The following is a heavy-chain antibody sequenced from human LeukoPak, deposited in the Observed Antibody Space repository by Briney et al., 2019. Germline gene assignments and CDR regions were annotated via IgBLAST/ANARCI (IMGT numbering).Heavy chain of an antibody. V-gene: IGHV1-18*01. CDR1: GYTFTSYG. Sequence: ASVKVSCKASGYTFTSYGISWVRQAPGQGLEWMGWISAYNGNTNYAQKLQGRVTMTTDTSTSTAYMELRSLRSDDTAVYYCARDRCSSISCYGPGGYWGQGTLVTVSS. CDR2: ISAYNGNT. D-gene: IGHD2-2*01. CDR3: ARDRCSSISCYGPGGY. J-gene: IGHJ4*02.